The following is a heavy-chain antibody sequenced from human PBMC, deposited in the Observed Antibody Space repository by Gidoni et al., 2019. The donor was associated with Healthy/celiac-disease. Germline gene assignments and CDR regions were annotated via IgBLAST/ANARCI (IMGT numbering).Heavy chain of an antibody. Sequence: QVTLRESGPALVKPTQTLTLTCTFSGFSLSTSGMCVSWIRQPPGKALEWLALIDWDDDKYYSTSLKTRLTISKDTSKNQVVLTMTNMDPVDTATYYCARYYDSSGYMNRRAFDIWGQGTMVTVSS. CDR1: GFSLSTSGMC. D-gene: IGHD3-22*01. J-gene: IGHJ3*02. CDR2: IDWDDDK. CDR3: ARYYDSSGYMNRRAFDI. V-gene: IGHV2-70*01.